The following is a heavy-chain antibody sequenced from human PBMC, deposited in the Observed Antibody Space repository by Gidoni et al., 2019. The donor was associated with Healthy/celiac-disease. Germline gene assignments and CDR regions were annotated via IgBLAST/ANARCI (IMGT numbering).Heavy chain of an antibody. D-gene: IGHD6-19*01. V-gene: IGHV3-30-3*01. J-gene: IGHJ4*02. CDR1: GFNCSSYA. CDR2: ISYDGSNK. Sequence: QVQLVESGGGVVQPGRSLRLACAASGFNCSSYAMHWVSQAPGKGLEWVAVISYDGSNKYYADSVKGLFTISRDNSKNTLYLQMNSLRAEDTAVYYCARARAPIAVAGTGVYWGQGTLVTVSS. CDR3: ARARAPIAVAGTGVY.